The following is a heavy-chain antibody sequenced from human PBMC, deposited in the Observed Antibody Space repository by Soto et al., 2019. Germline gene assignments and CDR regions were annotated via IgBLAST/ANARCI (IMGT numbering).Heavy chain of an antibody. Sequence: EVQLLESGGGLVQPGESLRLSCAASGFTFSSYAMSWVRQAPGKGLEWVSVISGSDDSTYYADSVKGRFTISRDNSKNPLYLQMNSLRAEDTAVYYCAKRSRSSTFDYWGQGTLVTVSS. D-gene: IGHD6-6*01. V-gene: IGHV3-23*01. CDR3: AKRSRSSTFDY. J-gene: IGHJ4*02. CDR2: ISGSDDST. CDR1: GFTFSSYA.